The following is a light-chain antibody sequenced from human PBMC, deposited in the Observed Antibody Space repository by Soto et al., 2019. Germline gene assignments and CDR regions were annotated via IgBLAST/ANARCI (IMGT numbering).Light chain of an antibody. J-gene: IGKJ1*01. Sequence: IILTQSAFTLSVSTGERATLSCRASQSVGSNLAWYQQKNGQAPRLLIYGASTRATGVPPRFSGSGYGTELNLTISSLQSEDFAVYYCQKFNKWPWTFGQGTKVDI. CDR1: QSVGSN. CDR2: GAS. CDR3: QKFNKWPWT. V-gene: IGKV3-15*01.